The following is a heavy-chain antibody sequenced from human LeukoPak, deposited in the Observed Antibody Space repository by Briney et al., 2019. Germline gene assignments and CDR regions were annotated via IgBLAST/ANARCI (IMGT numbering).Heavy chain of an antibody. CDR2: IYYSGST. CDR1: GGSISSSSYY. CDR3: ASRYYGSGSYYHLPFDY. D-gene: IGHD3-10*01. Sequence: SETLSLTCTVSGGSISSSSYYWGWIRQPPGKGLEWIGSIYYSGSTYYNPSLKSRVTISVDTSKNQFSLKLSSVTAADTAVYYCASRYYGSGSYYHLPFDYWGQGTLVTVSS. V-gene: IGHV4-39*07. J-gene: IGHJ4*02.